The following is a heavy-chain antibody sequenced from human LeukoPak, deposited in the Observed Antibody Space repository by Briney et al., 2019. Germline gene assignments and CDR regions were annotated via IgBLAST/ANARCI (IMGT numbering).Heavy chain of an antibody. J-gene: IGHJ5*02. V-gene: IGHV1-18*01. Sequence: GASVKVSCKASGYTFTSYGISWARQAPGQGLEWMGWISGYNGYTHYAHNLQGRVTMTTDTSTSTAYMELRSLRSDDTAVYYRARDEARYSSGYYPNWFDPWGQGTLVTVSS. D-gene: IGHD3-22*01. CDR1: GYTFTSYG. CDR3: ARDEARYSSGYYPNWFDP. CDR2: ISGYNGYT.